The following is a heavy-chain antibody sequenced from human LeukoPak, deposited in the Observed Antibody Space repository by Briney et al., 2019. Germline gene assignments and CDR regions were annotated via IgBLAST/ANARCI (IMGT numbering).Heavy chain of an antibody. CDR3: ARNQEIDYYDSSGFYWGVEY. Sequence: GGSLRLSCAASGFTFSAYSMNWVRQAPGKGLEWVSFISGGGGTIYYADSVKGRFTISRDNAKNSLHLQMDSLRVEDTVVYYCARNQEIDYYDSSGFYWGVEYWGQGTLVTVSS. D-gene: IGHD3-22*01. CDR2: ISGGGGTI. J-gene: IGHJ4*02. V-gene: IGHV3-48*01. CDR1: GFTFSAYS.